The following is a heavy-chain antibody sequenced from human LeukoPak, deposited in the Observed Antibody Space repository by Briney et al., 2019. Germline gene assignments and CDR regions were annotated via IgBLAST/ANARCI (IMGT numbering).Heavy chain of an antibody. V-gene: IGHV2-5*01. D-gene: IGHD3-3*01. CDR3: AHSIRFLECFDF. CDR2: IYWNDNK. Sequence: SGPTLVKPTQTLTLTCTFSGFSLSTSGAGVGLDREPPGKALGRFTHIYWNDNKRYSPSLKRMLNITKDTSKNQVVLTMTNMDPVDTATYYCAHSIRFLECFDFWGQGTLVTVSS. J-gene: IGHJ4*02. CDR1: GFSLSTSGAG.